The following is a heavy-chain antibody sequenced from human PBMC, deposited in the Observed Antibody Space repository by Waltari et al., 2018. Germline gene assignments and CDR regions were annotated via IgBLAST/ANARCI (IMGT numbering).Heavy chain of an antibody. CDR3: ARVPTTVPYWYFDL. D-gene: IGHD4-4*01. CDR1: GYTFTSYA. CDR2: INAGNGNT. Sequence: QVQLVQSGAEVKKPGASVKVSCKASGYTFTSYAMHWVRQAPGQRLEWMGWINAGNGNTKYSQKFQGRVTITRDTSASTAYMELSSLRSEDTAVYYCARVPTTVPYWYFDLWGRGTLVIVSS. V-gene: IGHV1-3*01. J-gene: IGHJ2*01.